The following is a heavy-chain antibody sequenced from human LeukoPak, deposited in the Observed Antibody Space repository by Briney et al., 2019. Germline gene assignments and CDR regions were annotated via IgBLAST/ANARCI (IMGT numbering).Heavy chain of an antibody. CDR3: ARHGSGLDY. CDR2: ISFDGINK. D-gene: IGHD6-19*01. J-gene: IGHJ4*02. V-gene: IGHV3-30-3*01. CDR1: GFTFSSYA. Sequence: GGSLRLSCAASGFTFSSYAMHWVRQAPGKGLEWVAIISFDGINKYCADSVRGRFTVSRDDSKNTLYLQMNSLRAEDTAVYYCARHGSGLDYWGQGTLVTVSS.